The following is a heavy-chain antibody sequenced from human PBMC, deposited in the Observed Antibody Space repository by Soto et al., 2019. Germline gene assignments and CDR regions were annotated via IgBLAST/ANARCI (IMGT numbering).Heavy chain of an antibody. Sequence: PGGSLRLSCAASGFTFSSYDMHLVRQATGKGLEWVAVISYDGSNKYYADSVKGRFTISRDNSKNTLYLQMNSLRAEDTAVYYCAKDRRRGYSPSVLVYFDYWGQGTLLTVSS. J-gene: IGHJ4*02. CDR2: ISYDGSNK. CDR1: GFTFSSYD. D-gene: IGHD5-12*01. V-gene: IGHV3-30*18. CDR3: AKDRRRGYSPSVLVYFDY.